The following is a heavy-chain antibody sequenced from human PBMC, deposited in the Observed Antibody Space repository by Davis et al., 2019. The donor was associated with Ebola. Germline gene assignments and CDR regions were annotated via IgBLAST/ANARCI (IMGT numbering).Heavy chain of an antibody. Sequence: SRVTMSIDTSKNQFSLKLSSVTAADTAVYYCAREFYYGSGSAFDIWGQGTMVTVSS. CDR3: AREFYYGSGSAFDI. D-gene: IGHD3-10*01. V-gene: IGHV4-4*06. J-gene: IGHJ3*02.